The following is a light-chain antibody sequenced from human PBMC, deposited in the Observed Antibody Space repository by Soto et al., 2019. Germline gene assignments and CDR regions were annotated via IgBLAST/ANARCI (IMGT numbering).Light chain of an antibody. V-gene: IGLV2-14*01. J-gene: IGLJ3*02. Sequence: QSALTQPSAVSGSPGQSITISCTGTSSDVGGYKYVSWYQQHPGKVPKLLIYDVSNRPSGVSNRFSGSKSGNTASLTISGLQAEDEANYYCTSYRSCSTNLVFGGGTKLTVL. CDR2: DVS. CDR1: SSDVGGYKY. CDR3: TSYRSCSTNLV.